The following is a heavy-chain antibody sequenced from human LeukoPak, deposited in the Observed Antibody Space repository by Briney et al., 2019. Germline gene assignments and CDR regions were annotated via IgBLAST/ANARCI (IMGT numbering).Heavy chain of an antibody. V-gene: IGHV3-23*01. Sequence: PGGSLRLSCAASGFTFSTYAMTWVRQAPGKGLEWVSSITSSGGGTYYADSVRGRVTISRDNSKNTLYLQMKSLRVEDTAIYYCARAPLGMGFDSWGQGTLVTVSS. CDR3: ARAPLGMGFDS. CDR1: GFTFSTYA. D-gene: IGHD3-3*01. J-gene: IGHJ5*01. CDR2: ITSSGGGT.